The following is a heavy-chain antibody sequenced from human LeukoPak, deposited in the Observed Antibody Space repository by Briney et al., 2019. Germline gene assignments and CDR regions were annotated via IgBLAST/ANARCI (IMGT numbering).Heavy chain of an antibody. J-gene: IGHJ4*02. Sequence: SETLSLTCTVSGGSITSYYWSWIRQPPGKGLDWIGYIYYSGSTNYNPSLKSRVTISVDTSKNQFSLKLSSVTAADTAVYYCARRGSGYPYYFDYWGQGTLVTVSS. D-gene: IGHD3-22*01. V-gene: IGHV4-59*01. CDR1: GGSITSYY. CDR3: ARRGSGYPYYFDY. CDR2: IYYSGST.